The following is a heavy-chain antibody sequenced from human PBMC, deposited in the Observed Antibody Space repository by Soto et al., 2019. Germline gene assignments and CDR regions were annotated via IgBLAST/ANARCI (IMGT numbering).Heavy chain of an antibody. CDR1: GYTFTSYG. CDR2: INTDKGKT. V-gene: IGHV1-18*01. CDR3: ATRSPAFDY. J-gene: IGHJ4*02. Sequence: QVQLVQSGPEVKKPGASVKVSCKTSGYTFTSYGITWVRQAPGQGLEWMGWINTDKGKTNYAQKFQGRVTMTTDTSTSTAYMELRSLRSDDKAVYYCATRSPAFDYWGQGTLVTVYS.